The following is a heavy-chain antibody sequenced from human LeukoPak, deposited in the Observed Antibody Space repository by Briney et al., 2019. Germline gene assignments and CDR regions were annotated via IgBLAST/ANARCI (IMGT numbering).Heavy chain of an antibody. J-gene: IGHJ1*01. V-gene: IGHV3-33*01. CDR2: IWHDGSRK. CDR3: ARDEGDSSGYYPGL. D-gene: IGHD3-22*01. CDR1: GFTLSNYG. Sequence: PGRSLRLSCAASGFTLSNYGMHWVRQAPGKGLEWVAAIWHDGSRKYYAESVKGRFTISRDNARNTVYVQMDSLRAEDTAVYYCARDEGDSSGYYPGLWGQGTLVTVSS.